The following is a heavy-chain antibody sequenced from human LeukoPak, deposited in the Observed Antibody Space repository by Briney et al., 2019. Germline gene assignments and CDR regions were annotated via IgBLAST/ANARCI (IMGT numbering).Heavy chain of an antibody. D-gene: IGHD3-10*01. CDR2: IIPIFGTA. Sequence: ASVKVSCKASGGTFSSYAISWVRQAPGQGLEWMGGIIPIFGTANYAQKFQGRVTITRDTSASTAYMELSSLRSEDTAVYYCARFMVRGIYYYGMDVWGQGTTVTVSS. J-gene: IGHJ6*02. V-gene: IGHV1-69*05. CDR3: ARFMVRGIYYYGMDV. CDR1: GGTFSSYA.